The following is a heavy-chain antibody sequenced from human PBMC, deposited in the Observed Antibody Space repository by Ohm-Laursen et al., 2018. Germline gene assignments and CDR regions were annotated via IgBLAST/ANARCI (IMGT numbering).Heavy chain of an antibody. J-gene: IGHJ4*01. CDR1: NAAMNSYT. V-gene: IGHV4-4*07. CDR2: ISDRGRA. Sequence: PSETLSLTCNVSNAAMNSYTWNWIRQPAGRGLEWIGHISDRGRANYSPSLMSRLTISIDTSIKQFSLKLTSVTAADTAMYYCVGTGLLNGYDYWGHGTLVTVS. D-gene: IGHD3-9*01. CDR3: VGTGLLNGYDY.